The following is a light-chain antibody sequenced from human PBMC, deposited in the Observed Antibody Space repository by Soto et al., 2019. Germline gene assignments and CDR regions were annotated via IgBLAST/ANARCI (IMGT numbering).Light chain of an antibody. Sequence: DIQMTQSPSTLSASVGDRVTITCRASQRISSWLAWYQQKPGKAPKLLIYEASILQSGAPSRFSGSGSGTEFTLTISSLQPDDFATYYCQHFLSYPLTFGGGIKVDI. CDR3: QHFLSYPLT. CDR2: EAS. J-gene: IGKJ4*01. CDR1: QRISSW. V-gene: IGKV1-5*03.